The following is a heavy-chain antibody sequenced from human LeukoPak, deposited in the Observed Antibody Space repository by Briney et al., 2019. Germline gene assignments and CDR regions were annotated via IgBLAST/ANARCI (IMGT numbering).Heavy chain of an antibody. CDR2: ISGSGGST. V-gene: IGHV3-23*01. Sequence: TGGSLRLSCAASGFTFSSYAMSWVRQAPGKGLEWVSAISGSGGSTYYADSVKGRFTISRDNSKNTLYLQMNSLRAEDTAVYYCAKDRKYSSGWYPYYFDYWGQGTLVTVSS. CDR1: GFTFSSYA. D-gene: IGHD6-19*01. J-gene: IGHJ4*02. CDR3: AKDRKYSSGWYPYYFDY.